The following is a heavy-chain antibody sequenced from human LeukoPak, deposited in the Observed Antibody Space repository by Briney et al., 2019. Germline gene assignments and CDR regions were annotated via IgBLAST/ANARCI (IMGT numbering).Heavy chain of an antibody. D-gene: IGHD3-16*01. Sequence: GGSLRLSCAASGFTFSSYAMHWVRQAPGKGLEYVSAISSNGGSTYYANSVKGRFTISRDNSKNTLYLQMGSLRAEDMAVYYCARGDDYVYFDYWGQGTLVTVSS. J-gene: IGHJ4*02. V-gene: IGHV3-64*01. CDR3: ARGDDYVYFDY. CDR2: ISSNGGST. CDR1: GFTFSSYA.